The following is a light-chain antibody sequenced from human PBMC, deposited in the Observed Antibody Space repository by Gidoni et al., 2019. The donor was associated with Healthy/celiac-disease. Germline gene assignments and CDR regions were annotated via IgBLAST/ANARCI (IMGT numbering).Light chain of an antibody. Sequence: DIQMTPSPSSLSASVGDRVTITCQASQDISNYLNWYQQKPGKAPKLLIDDASNLETGVPSRFSGSGSGTDFTFTISSLQPEDIATYYCQQYDNLPPYTFGQGTKLEIK. V-gene: IGKV1-33*01. CDR2: DAS. J-gene: IGKJ2*01. CDR1: QDISNY. CDR3: QQYDNLPPYT.